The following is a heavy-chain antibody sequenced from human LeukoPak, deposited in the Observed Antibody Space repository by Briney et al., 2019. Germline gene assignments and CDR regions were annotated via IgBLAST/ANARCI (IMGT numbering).Heavy chain of an antibody. D-gene: IGHD6-13*01. CDR3: ARDESIAAAGDYYYGMDV. Sequence: GGSLRLSCAASGFTFSSYWMSWVRQAPGKGLEWVANIKQDGSEKYSVDSVKGRFTISRDNAKNSLYLQMNSLRAEDTAVYYCARDESIAAAGDYYYGMDVWGQGTTVTVSS. V-gene: IGHV3-7*01. CDR1: GFTFSSYW. CDR2: IKQDGSEK. J-gene: IGHJ6*02.